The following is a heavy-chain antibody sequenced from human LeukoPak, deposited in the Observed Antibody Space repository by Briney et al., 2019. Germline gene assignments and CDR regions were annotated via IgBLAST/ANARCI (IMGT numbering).Heavy chain of an antibody. D-gene: IGHD3-10*01. Sequence: GGSLRLSCAASGFTFSSYAMSWVRQAPGKGLEWVSAISGSGGSTYYADSVKGRFTISRDNSKNTLCLQMNSLRAEDTAVYYCAKNFGLPSYPLDYWGQGTLVTVSS. CDR1: GFTFSSYA. CDR3: AKNFGLPSYPLDY. J-gene: IGHJ4*02. V-gene: IGHV3-23*01. CDR2: ISGSGGST.